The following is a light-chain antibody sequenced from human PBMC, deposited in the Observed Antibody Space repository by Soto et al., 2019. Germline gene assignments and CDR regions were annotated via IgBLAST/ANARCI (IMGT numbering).Light chain of an antibody. CDR1: QDISTW. CDR2: AAS. Sequence: SQMTQSPSSVSASVGDRVTITCRASQDISTWLAWYQQIPGKAPKFLIFAASTLQNRVPSRFSGSGSGTDFTLTISGLQPEDFASYYCQQASVLPFTFGPGTKVDIK. J-gene: IGKJ3*01. V-gene: IGKV1-12*01. CDR3: QQASVLPFT.